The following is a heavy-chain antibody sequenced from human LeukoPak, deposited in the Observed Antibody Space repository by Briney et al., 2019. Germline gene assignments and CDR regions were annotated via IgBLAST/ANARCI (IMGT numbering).Heavy chain of an antibody. CDR2: ISWDCGNT. Sequence: PGGYLRLSCAASGFTFKHYAMHWVRQAPGKGLEWVCLISWDCGNTNYADSVKGRFTISRDNSKNSLYLQMHSLRAEDTARYDCVEESESGGYRYFRHWGQGTLVTVSS. J-gene: IGHJ1*01. V-gene: IGHV3-43D*04. D-gene: IGHD3-22*01. CDR3: VEESESGGYRYFRH. CDR1: GFTFKHYA.